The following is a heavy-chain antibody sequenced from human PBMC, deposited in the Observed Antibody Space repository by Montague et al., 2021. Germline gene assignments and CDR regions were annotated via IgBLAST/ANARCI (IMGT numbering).Heavy chain of an antibody. D-gene: IGHD6-19*01. CDR3: ANARVAVAGAEDY. Sequence: SLRLSCAASGFTLRSYAMSWVRQSAGKGLEWVSTITASGATTYYEDSVKGRFTISRDNSKNTLYLQMNSLRAEDTAIYFCANARVAVAGAEDYWGQGALVTVSS. V-gene: IGHV3-23*01. J-gene: IGHJ4*02. CDR1: GFTLRSYA. CDR2: ITASGATT.